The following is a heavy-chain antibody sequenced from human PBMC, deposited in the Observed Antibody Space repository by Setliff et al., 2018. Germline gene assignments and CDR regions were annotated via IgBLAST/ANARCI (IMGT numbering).Heavy chain of an antibody. CDR2: IYYGGTT. D-gene: IGHD3-10*01. CDR3: AMVRGVTRDY. V-gene: IGHV4-59*08. J-gene: IGHJ4*02. CDR1: GASISSYY. Sequence: SETLSLTCTVSGASISSYYWSWIRQPPGKGLEWIGYIYYGGTTNYNPSLKSRVSISLDTSKNQFSLKLSSVTAADTAVYYCAMVRGVTRDYWGQGTLVTVSS.